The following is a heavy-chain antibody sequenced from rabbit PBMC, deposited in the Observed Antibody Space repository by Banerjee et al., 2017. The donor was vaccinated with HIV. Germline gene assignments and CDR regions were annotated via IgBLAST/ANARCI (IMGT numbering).Heavy chain of an antibody. CDR1: GFSFSSSYW. J-gene: IGHJ4*01. CDR2: IYTGSGSA. Sequence: QEQLEESGGGLVKPEGSLTLTCTASGFSFSSSYWICWVRQAPGKGLEWIACIYTGSGSALYVSWAKGRFTISKTSSTTVTLQMTSLTAADTATYFCARANSSSYYFNLWGPGTLVTVS. CDR3: ARANSSSYYFNL. D-gene: IGHD1-1*01. V-gene: IGHV1S45*01.